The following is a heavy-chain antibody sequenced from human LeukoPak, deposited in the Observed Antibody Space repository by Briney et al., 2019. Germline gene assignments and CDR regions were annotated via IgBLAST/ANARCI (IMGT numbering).Heavy chain of an antibody. CDR1: GFTLDEYA. D-gene: IGHD4-17*01. V-gene: IGHV3-23*01. CDR2: ISGSGGST. Sequence: GRSLRLSCAVSGFTLDEYAMHWVRQAPGKGLEWVSAISGSGGSTYYADSVKGRFTISRDNSKNTLYLQMNSLRAEDTAVYYCAKEEMDGDYVSAFLYYWGQGTLVTVSS. CDR3: AKEEMDGDYVSAFLYY. J-gene: IGHJ4*02.